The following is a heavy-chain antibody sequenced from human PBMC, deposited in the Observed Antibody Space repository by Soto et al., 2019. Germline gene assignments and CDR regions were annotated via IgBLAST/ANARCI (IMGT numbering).Heavy chain of an antibody. CDR1: GFTFTSSA. V-gene: IGHV1-58*02. J-gene: IGHJ4*02. CDR2: IVVGSGNT. Sequence: QMQLVQSGPEVKKPGTSVKVSCKASGFTFTSSAMQWVRQARGQRLEWIGWIVVGSGNTNYAQKFQEGVTITRDMSTSTAYMELSSLRSEDTAVYYCAARYCSGGSCYNRQVDYWGQGTLVTVSS. CDR3: AARYCSGGSCYNRQVDY. D-gene: IGHD2-15*01.